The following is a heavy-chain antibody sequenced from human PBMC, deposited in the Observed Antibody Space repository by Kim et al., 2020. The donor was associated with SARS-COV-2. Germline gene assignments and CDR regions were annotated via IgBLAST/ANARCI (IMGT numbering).Heavy chain of an antibody. CDR1: GFTFDDYA. J-gene: IGHJ4*02. Sequence: GGSLRLSCAASGFTFDDYAMHWVRQAPGKGLEWVSGISWNSGSIGYADSVKGRFTISRDNAKNSLYLQMNSLRAEDTALYYCAKARGTGITYYFYYWGQG. CDR2: ISWNSGSI. CDR3: AKARGTGITYYFYY. D-gene: IGHD3-16*01. V-gene: IGHV3-9*01.